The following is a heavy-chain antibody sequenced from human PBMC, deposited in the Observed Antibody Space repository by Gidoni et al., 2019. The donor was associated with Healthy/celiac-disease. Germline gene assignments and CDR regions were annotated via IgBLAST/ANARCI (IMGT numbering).Heavy chain of an antibody. Sequence: QVQLVQSGAEVKKPGASVKVSCKASGYTFTSYAMHWVRQAPGQRLEWMGWINAGNGNTKYSQKFQGRVTITRDTSASTAYMELSSLRSEDTAVYYCARARVEQQLAPSCGMDVWGQGTTVTVSS. CDR1: GYTFTSYA. D-gene: IGHD6-13*01. CDR3: ARARVEQQLAPSCGMDV. V-gene: IGHV1-3*01. J-gene: IGHJ6*02. CDR2: INAGNGNT.